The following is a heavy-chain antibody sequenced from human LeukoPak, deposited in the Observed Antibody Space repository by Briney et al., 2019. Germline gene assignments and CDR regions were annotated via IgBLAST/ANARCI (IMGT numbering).Heavy chain of an antibody. V-gene: IGHV1-69*05. CDR3: ARVGATTGNDY. CDR2: IIPIFGTA. Sequence: GASVKVSCKASGGTFSSYTISWVRQAPGQGLEWMGRIIPIFGTANYAQKFQGRVTITTDESTSTAYMELSSLRSEDTAVYYCARVGATTGNDYWGQGTLVTVSS. D-gene: IGHD1-26*01. J-gene: IGHJ4*02. CDR1: GGTFSSYT.